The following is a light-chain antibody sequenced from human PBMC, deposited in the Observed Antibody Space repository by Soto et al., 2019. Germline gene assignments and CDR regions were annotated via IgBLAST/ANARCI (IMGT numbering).Light chain of an antibody. CDR3: QQYNDWPLT. CDR1: QSVSSN. J-gene: IGKJ1*01. V-gene: IGKV3-15*01. CDR2: GAF. Sequence: EIVMTRSPVTLSVSPGERVTLSCRASQSVSSNLAWYQQKPGQAPSLLIYGAFTRATGIPARFSGTGSGTEFTLTISSLQSEDFALYYCQQYNDWPLTFGQGTKVDI.